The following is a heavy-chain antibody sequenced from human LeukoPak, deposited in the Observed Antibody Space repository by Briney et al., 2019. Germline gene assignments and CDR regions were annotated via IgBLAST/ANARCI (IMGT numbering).Heavy chain of an antibody. Sequence: ASVKVSCKSSGYTFTGYYMHWVRQAPGQGLEWMGWINPNSGGTNYAQKFQGRVTMTRDTSISTAYMELSRLRSDDTAVSYCARDIPEGATTDYWGKGTLVTVSS. CDR2: INPNSGGT. J-gene: IGHJ4*02. V-gene: IGHV1-2*02. CDR3: ARDIPEGATTDY. CDR1: GYTFTGYY. D-gene: IGHD1-26*01.